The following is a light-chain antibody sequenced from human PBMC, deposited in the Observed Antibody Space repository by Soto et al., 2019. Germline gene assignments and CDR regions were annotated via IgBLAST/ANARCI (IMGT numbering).Light chain of an antibody. J-gene: IGLJ1*01. CDR2: GVT. CDR1: SSDIGAYNY. Sequence: QSALTQPASVSGSPGQSITISCTGTSSDIGAYNYVSWYQQYPGKAPKLMIYGVTNRPSGVSNRFSGSKTGNTASLTISGLQAEDEADYYCFSHRSGDSHVXGTGTTVTVL. CDR3: FSHRSGDSHV. V-gene: IGLV2-14*01.